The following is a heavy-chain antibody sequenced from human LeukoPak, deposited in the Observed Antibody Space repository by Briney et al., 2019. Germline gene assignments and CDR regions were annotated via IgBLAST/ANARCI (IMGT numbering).Heavy chain of an antibody. CDR3: ATEGYCNGAGCLHY. CDR1: GSTFTFYY. V-gene: IGHV1-2*02. D-gene: IGHD2-15*01. J-gene: IGHJ4*02. Sequence: ASVTVSFTASGSTFTFYYIHWVRQAPGQGLEWMGWINPNSGGTNYAQKCQCRVTMTRDSSITTAYMDLSRLKSDDTALYYCATEGYCNGAGCLHYWGQGTLVIVSS. CDR2: INPNSGGT.